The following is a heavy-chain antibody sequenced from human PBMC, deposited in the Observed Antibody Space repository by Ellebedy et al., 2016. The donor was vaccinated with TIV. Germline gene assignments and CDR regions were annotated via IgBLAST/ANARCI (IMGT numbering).Heavy chain of an antibody. CDR2: ISAYNGNT. D-gene: IGHD3-22*01. J-gene: IGHJ4*02. CDR1: DYTFTSYG. Sequence: AASVKVSCKASDYTFTSYGISWVRHAPGQGLEWMGWISAYNGNTNYAQKLQGRVTMTTDTSTGTAYMEIRSLRSDDTGGYFCTRDTAYFESSGRFDYWGPGTLVSVSS. CDR3: TRDTAYFESSGRFDY. V-gene: IGHV1-18*01.